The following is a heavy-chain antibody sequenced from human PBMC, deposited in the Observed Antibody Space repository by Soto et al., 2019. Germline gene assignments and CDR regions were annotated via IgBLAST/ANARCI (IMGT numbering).Heavy chain of an antibody. Sequence: PSDTLSLTCTVSGDSISSGVYYWSWFRQYSPKGLVWIGSIYYSGTTYYNPSLKSRVTISVDTSEDQLSLMLRSVTAADTAVYYCARVVTILGLPSHFDPWGQGTLVTVSS. J-gene: IGHJ5*02. CDR2: IYYSGTT. V-gene: IGHV4-31*03. D-gene: IGHD3-3*01. CDR1: GDSISSGVYY. CDR3: ARVVTILGLPSHFDP.